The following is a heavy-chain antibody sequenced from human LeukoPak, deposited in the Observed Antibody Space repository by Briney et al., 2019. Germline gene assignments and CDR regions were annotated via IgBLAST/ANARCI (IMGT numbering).Heavy chain of an antibody. V-gene: IGHV3-13*01. CDR3: AREGDGSGSSSFDY. CDR1: GFTFSSYD. Sequence: GGSLRLSCAASGFTFSSYDMHWVRQATGKGLEWVSAIGTAGDTYYPGSVKGRFTISRENAKNSLYLQMNSLRAGDTAVYYCAREGDGSGSSSFDYWGQGTLVTVSS. D-gene: IGHD3-10*01. J-gene: IGHJ4*02. CDR2: IGTAGDT.